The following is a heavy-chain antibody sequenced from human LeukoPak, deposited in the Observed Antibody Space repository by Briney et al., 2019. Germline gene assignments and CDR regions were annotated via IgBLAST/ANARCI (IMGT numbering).Heavy chain of an antibody. J-gene: IGHJ4*02. V-gene: IGHV3-23*01. CDR3: AKWDGIGKD. CDR2: ISGSGGTT. D-gene: IGHD1-26*01. CDR1: GFTINSHG. Sequence: GGSLRLSCAASGFTINSHGISWVRHTPGKGPEWVSGISGSGGTTYYADSVKGRFTISRDNSKNTLYLQMNSLRAEDTAVYYCAKWDGIGKDWGQETLVTVSS.